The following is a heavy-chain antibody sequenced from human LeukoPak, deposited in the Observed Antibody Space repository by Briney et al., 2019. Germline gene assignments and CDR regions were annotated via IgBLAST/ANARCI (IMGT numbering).Heavy chain of an antibody. CDR1: GFTFSSYA. J-gene: IGHJ4*02. Sequence: GGSLRLSCAASGFTFSSYAMSWVRQAPGKGLEWVSAISGSGGSTYYADSVKGRFTISRDRSKNTLYLQMNSLRVEDTAVYYCARAPMTTEDYWGQGTLVTVSS. V-gene: IGHV3-23*01. CDR3: ARAPMTTEDY. D-gene: IGHD4-17*01. CDR2: ISGSGGST.